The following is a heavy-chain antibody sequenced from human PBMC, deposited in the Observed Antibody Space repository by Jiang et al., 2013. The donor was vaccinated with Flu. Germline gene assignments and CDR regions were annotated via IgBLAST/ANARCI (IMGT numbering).Heavy chain of an antibody. CDR3: AREDYRGAVAAYDY. D-gene: IGHD6-19*01. V-gene: IGHV6-1*01. Sequence: RSRWYNDYAVSVKSRITINPDTSKNQFSLQLNSVTPEDTAVYYCAREDYRGAVAAYDYWGQGTLVTVSS. CDR2: RSRWYN. J-gene: IGHJ4*02.